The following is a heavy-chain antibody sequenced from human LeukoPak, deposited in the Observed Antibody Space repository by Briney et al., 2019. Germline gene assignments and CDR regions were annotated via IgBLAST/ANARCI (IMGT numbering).Heavy chain of an antibody. V-gene: IGHV3-48*03. D-gene: IGHD5-12*01. CDR2: ISSSGSTT. CDR3: AKAGYSDLFDY. J-gene: IGHJ4*02. CDR1: GFTFSSYE. Sequence: GGSLRLSCAASGFTFSSYEMNWVRQAPGKGLEWVSYISSSGSTTYYADSVKGRFTISRDNSKNTLYLQMNSLRAEDTAVYYCAKAGYSDLFDYWGQGTLVTVSS.